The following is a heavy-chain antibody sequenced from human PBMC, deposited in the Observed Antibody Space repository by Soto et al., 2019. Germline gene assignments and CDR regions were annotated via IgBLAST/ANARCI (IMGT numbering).Heavy chain of an antibody. CDR3: ARDHGDFYFDH. V-gene: IGHV4-39*07. J-gene: IGHJ4*02. CDR1: GGSISSSSYY. CDR2: IYYSGST. Sequence: LSLTCTVSGGSISSSSYYWGWIRQPPGKGLEWIGSIYYSGSTYYNPSLKSRVTISVDTSKNQFSLKLRSVTAADTAVYYCARDHGDFYFDHWGQGIPVTV. D-gene: IGHD4-17*01.